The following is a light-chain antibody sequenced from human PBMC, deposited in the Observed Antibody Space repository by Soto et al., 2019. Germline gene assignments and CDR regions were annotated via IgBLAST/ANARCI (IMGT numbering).Light chain of an antibody. V-gene: IGLV1-51*01. CDR3: GSWDTSLRTYF. J-gene: IGLJ1*01. CDR2: GNN. Sequence: QSALAQPPSVPAAPGQRVTISCSGSSSNIGNSYVSWYQQLPGTAPKLLIFGNNNRPSGIPDRFSGSQSGTSATLGITGLQTGDEADYYCGSWDTSLRTYFFGPGTKVTVL. CDR1: SSNIGNSY.